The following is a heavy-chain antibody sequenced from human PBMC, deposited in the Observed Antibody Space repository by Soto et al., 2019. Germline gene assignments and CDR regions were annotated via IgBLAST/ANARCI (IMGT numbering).Heavy chain of an antibody. Sequence: SETLSLTFTVSGGSISRYYWGWVRQPPGKGLEWLDYIYYSGTTNYNPSLKSRVTISVDTSKNQFSLKLSSVTAEDTAVYYCARDSNWNYENWFDPWGQGTLVTVSS. V-gene: IGHV4-59*01. D-gene: IGHD1-7*01. CDR2: IYYSGTT. CDR1: GGSISRYY. J-gene: IGHJ5*02. CDR3: ARDSNWNYENWFDP.